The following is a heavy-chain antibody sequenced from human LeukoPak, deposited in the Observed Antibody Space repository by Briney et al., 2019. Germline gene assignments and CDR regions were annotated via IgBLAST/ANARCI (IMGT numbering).Heavy chain of an antibody. CDR2: IWYDGSNK. CDR3: ARDLGATTSWCFDY. Sequence: GGSLRLSCAASGFTFSIYGMHWVRQAPGKGLEWVAVIWYDGSNKYYADSVKGRFTISRDNSKNTLYLQMNSLRAEDTAVYYCARDLGATTSWCFDYWGQGTLVTVSS. V-gene: IGHV3-33*01. J-gene: IGHJ4*02. CDR1: GFTFSIYG. D-gene: IGHD1-26*01.